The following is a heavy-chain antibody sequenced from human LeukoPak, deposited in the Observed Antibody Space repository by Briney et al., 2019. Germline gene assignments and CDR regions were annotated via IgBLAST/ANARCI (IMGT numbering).Heavy chain of an antibody. V-gene: IGHV3-48*03. CDR3: ARWYCSSTNCHSYYYGMDV. Sequence: GGSLGLSCAASGFTFSSYEMNWVRQAPGKGLEWVSFISNNGDTITYVDSVKGRFTISRDNAKNSLYLQMNSLRAEDTAVYYCARWYCSSTNCHSYYYGMDVWGQGTTVTVSS. D-gene: IGHD2-2*01. CDR2: ISNNGDTI. CDR1: GFTFSSYE. J-gene: IGHJ6*02.